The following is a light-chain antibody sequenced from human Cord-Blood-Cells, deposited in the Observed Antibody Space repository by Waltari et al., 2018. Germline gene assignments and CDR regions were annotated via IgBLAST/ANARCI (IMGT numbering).Light chain of an antibody. Sequence: QSALTQPRSVSGSPGQSVTISCTGTSSDVGGYNYASCYQQHPVKAPKLMIYDVSKRPSGVPDRFSGSKSGNTASLTISGLQAEDEADYYCCSYAGSYTFWVFGGGTKLTVL. CDR1: SSDVGGYNY. V-gene: IGLV2-11*01. CDR3: CSYAGSYTFWV. J-gene: IGLJ3*02. CDR2: DVS.